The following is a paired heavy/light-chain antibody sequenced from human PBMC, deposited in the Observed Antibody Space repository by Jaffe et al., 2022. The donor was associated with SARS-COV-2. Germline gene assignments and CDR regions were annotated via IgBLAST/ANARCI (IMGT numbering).Heavy chain of an antibody. J-gene: IGHJ6*03. V-gene: IGHV3-21*01. CDR3: ARVPVAPYYYYMDV. CDR1: GFSFSTYN. D-gene: IGHD2-2*01. Sequence: EVQLVESGGGLVKPGGSLRLSCAASGFSFSTYNMNWVRQAPGKGLEWVSSINSVSSSIYYADSVKGRFTVSRDNYENSLYLQMSSLRAEDTAVYYCARVPVAPYYYYMDVWGKGTTVTVSS. CDR2: INSVSSSI.
Light chain of an antibody. CDR2: ANS. CDR1: SSNIGAGYD. Sequence: QSVLTQPPSVSGAPGQRVTISCTGSSSNIGAGYDVHWYQHLPGTAPKLLIYANSNRPSGVPDRFSGSKSGTSASLAITGLQAEDEADYYCHSYDSSLSGVVFGGGTKLTVL. CDR3: HSYDSSLSGVV. J-gene: IGLJ2*01. V-gene: IGLV1-40*01.